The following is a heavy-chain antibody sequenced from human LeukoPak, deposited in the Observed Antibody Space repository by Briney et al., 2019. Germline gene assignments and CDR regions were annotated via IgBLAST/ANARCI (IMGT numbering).Heavy chain of an antibody. V-gene: IGHV3-23*01. CDR3: ARDHHDFWRGYHNPQAWFDP. D-gene: IGHD3-3*01. J-gene: IGHJ5*02. CDR2: ISGGGGST. Sequence: PGGSLRLSCAASGFTFSRYAMSWVRQAPGKGLDWVSAISGGGGSTYYADSVKGRFTISRGNSKNTLYLQVNSLRAEDAAVYYCARDHHDFWRGYHNPQAWFDPWGQGTLVTVSS. CDR1: GFTFSRYA.